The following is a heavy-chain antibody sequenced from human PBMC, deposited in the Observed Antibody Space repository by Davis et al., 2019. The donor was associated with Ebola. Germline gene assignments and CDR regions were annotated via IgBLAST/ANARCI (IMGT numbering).Heavy chain of an antibody. D-gene: IGHD1-26*01. CDR3: TTDRRSGSYFDY. CDR2: IKSKPDSGTA. V-gene: IGHV3-15*01. J-gene: IGHJ4*02. CDR1: GITFSNAW. Sequence: GESLKISCAASGITFSNAWMSWVRQVPGKGLEWVGRIKSKPDSGTADYAAPVKGRFTISRDDSKNTLYLQMNSLKTEDTAVYFCTTDRRSGSYFDYWGQGALVTVSS.